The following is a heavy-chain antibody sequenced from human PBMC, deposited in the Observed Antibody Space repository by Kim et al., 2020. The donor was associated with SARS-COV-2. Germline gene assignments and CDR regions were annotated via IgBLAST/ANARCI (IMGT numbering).Heavy chain of an antibody. V-gene: IGHV7-4-1*02. CDR1: GYTFTSYA. J-gene: IGHJ4*02. CDR3: AREDSGSTTSHYLWFGEFPNDY. Sequence: ASVKVSCKASGYTFTSYAMNWVRQAPGQGLEWMGWINTNTGNPTYAQGFTGRFVFSLDTSVSTAYLQISSLKAEDTAVYYCAREDSGSTTSHYLWFGEFPNDYWGQGTLVTVSS. CDR2: INTNTGNP. D-gene: IGHD3-10*01.